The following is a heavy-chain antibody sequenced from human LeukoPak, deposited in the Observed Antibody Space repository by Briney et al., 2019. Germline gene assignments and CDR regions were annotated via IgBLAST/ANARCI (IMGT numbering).Heavy chain of an antibody. CDR2: ISWNSGSI. CDR1: GFTFDDYA. D-gene: IGHD6-13*01. Sequence: GGSLRLSCAASGFTFDDYAMHWVRQAPGKGLEWVSGISWNSGSIGYADSVKGRFTISRDNSKNTLYLQMNSLRAEDTAVYYCAKTGTPWYYFDYWGRGTLVTVSS. CDR3: AKTGTPWYYFDY. V-gene: IGHV3-9*01. J-gene: IGHJ4*02.